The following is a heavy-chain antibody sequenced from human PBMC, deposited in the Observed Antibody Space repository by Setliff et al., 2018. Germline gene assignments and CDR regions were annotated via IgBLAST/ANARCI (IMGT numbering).Heavy chain of an antibody. V-gene: IGHV5-51*01. CDR2: IYPGDSDT. CDR3: ARSPPNGYNLGPGCFDI. J-gene: IGHJ3*02. CDR1: GYSFTSYW. Sequence: GASLKLSCKGSGYSFTSYWIGWVRQMPGKGLEWMGIIYPGDSDTRYSPSFQGQVTISADKSISTAYLQWSSLKASDTAMYYCARSPPNGYNLGPGCFDIWGQGTMVTVSS. D-gene: IGHD5-12*01.